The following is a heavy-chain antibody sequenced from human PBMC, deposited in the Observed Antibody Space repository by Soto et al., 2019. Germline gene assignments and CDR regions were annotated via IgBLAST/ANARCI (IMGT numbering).Heavy chain of an antibody. J-gene: IGHJ4*02. V-gene: IGHV1-8*01. CDR3: ARGRYDILTGSPMAANFDY. D-gene: IGHD3-9*01. CDR1: GYTFTSYD. Sequence: QVQLVQSGAEVKKPGASVKVSCKASGYTFTSYDINWVRQATGQGLEWMGWMNPNSGNTGYAQKFQGSVTMTRNTSISTAYMELSSLRSEDTAVYYCARGRYDILTGSPMAANFDYWGQGTLVTVSS. CDR2: MNPNSGNT.